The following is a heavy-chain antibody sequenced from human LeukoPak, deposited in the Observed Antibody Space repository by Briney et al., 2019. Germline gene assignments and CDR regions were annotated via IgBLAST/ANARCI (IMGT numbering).Heavy chain of an antibody. Sequence: GGSLRLSCAASEFTFSSYAISWVRQAPGKGLEWASGISGSGGSTYYADSVKGRFTISRDNAKNTLYVQMSSLTAEDTAIYYCAKVDRSPYGDYVGFGAFDIWGQGTMVTVSS. CDR2: ISGSGGST. CDR3: AKVDRSPYGDYVGFGAFDI. CDR1: EFTFSSYA. J-gene: IGHJ3*02. V-gene: IGHV3-23*01. D-gene: IGHD4-17*01.